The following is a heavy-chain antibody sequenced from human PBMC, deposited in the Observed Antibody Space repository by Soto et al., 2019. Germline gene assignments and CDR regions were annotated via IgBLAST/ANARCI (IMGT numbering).Heavy chain of an antibody. V-gene: IGHV3-66*01. CDR1: GFTFNSNH. CDR2: IYTSGTT. CDR3: ARDPVWEPSHGMDV. Sequence: EVQLVESGGGLVQPGTSLRLSCAASGFTFNSNHMSWVRQAPGKGLEWVSVIYTSGTTYYADSVKGRFTISRDNSKNTLFLQMNSLRAEDTAVYYCARDPVWEPSHGMDVWGQGTTVTVSS. D-gene: IGHD1-26*01. J-gene: IGHJ6*02.